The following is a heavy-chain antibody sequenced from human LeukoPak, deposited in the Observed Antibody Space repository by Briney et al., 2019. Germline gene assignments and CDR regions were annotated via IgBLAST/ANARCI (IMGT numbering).Heavy chain of an antibody. D-gene: IGHD5-12*01. J-gene: IGHJ4*02. CDR3: ARVYSGSTWYYFDY. CDR2: IYHTGRT. CDR1: GGSISSYY. V-gene: IGHV4-59*08. Sequence: SETLSLTCTVSGGSISSYYWSWIRQPPGKGLEWIGSIYHTGRTNYNPSINSRVTMSLDTSKNQFSLNLNSVTAADTAVYHCARVYSGSTWYYFDYWGQGILVTVSS.